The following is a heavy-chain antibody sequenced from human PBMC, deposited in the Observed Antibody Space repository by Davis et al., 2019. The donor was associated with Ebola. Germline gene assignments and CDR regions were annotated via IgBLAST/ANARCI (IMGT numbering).Heavy chain of an antibody. D-gene: IGHD6-13*01. Sequence: ASVKVSCKASGYTFTGYYMHWVRQAPGQGLEWMGWINPNSGGTNYAQKFQGRVTMTRDTSISTAYMELSRLRSDDTAVYYCARELAAAGTHDYWGQGTLVTVSS. V-gene: IGHV1-2*02. CDR1: GYTFTGYY. J-gene: IGHJ4*02. CDR2: INPNSGGT. CDR3: ARELAAAGTHDY.